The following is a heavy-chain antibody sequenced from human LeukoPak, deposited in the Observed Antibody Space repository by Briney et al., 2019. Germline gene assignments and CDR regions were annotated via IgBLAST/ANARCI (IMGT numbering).Heavy chain of an antibody. D-gene: IGHD3-22*01. CDR3: TRGCENYDSSGYYTA. V-gene: IGHV5-51*01. CDR2: IYPGDSDT. J-gene: IGHJ4*02. CDR1: GYSFTSYW. Sequence: KNGESLKISCKGSGYSFTSYWIGWVRQMPGKGLEWMGIIYPGDSDTRYSPSFQGQVTISAAKSISTAYLQWSSLKASDTGVYGCTRGCENYDSSGYYTAWGQGTLVTVSS.